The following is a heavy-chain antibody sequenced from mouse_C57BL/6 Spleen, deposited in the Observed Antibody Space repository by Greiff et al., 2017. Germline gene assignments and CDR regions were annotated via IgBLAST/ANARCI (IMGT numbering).Heavy chain of an antibody. CDR3: FLSYYSNYVVDYAMDY. V-gene: IGHV10-1*01. CDR2: IRSKSNNYAT. Sequence: EVKLVESGGGLVQPKGSLKLSCAASGFSFNTYAMNWVRQAPGKGLEWVARIRSKSNNYATYYADSVKDRFTISRDDSESMLYLQMNNLKTEDTAMYYCFLSYYSNYVVDYAMDYWGQGTSVTVSS. CDR1: GFSFNTYA. J-gene: IGHJ4*01. D-gene: IGHD2-5*01.